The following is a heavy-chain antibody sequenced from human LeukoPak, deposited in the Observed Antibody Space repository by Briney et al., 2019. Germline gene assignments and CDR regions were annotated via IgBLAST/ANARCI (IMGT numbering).Heavy chain of an antibody. J-gene: IGHJ4*02. V-gene: IGHV1-18*01. CDR2: ISAYNGNT. CDR1: GYTFTSYG. CDR3: ARAVAAAGTWEFFDY. D-gene: IGHD6-13*01. Sequence: ASVKVSCKASGYTFTSYGISWVRQAPGQGLEWMGWISAYNGNTNYTQKLQGRVTMTTDTSTSTAYMELRSLRSDDTAVYYCARAVAAAGTWEFFDYWGQGTLVTVSS.